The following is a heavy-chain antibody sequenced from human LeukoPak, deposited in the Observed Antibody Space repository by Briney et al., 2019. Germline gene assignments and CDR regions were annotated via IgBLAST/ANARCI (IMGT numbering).Heavy chain of an antibody. D-gene: IGHD3-22*01. V-gene: IGHV4-34*01. CDR1: GGSFSGYY. J-gene: IGHJ4*02. CDR3: ARRGRDYYDSSGYYWRFDY. Sequence: SETLSLTCAVYGGSFSGYYWSWIRRPPGKGLEWIGEINHSGSTNYNPSLKSRVTMSVDTSKNQFSLKLSSVTAADTAVYYCARRGRDYYDSSGYYWRFDYWGQGTLVTVSS. CDR2: INHSGST.